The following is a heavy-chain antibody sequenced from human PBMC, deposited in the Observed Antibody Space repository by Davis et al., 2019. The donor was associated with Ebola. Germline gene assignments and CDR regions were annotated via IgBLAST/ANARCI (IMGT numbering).Heavy chain of an antibody. CDR1: GGSISSGGYY. CDR2: INHSGST. J-gene: IGHJ4*02. Sequence: MPSETLSLTCTVSGGSISSGGYYWNWFRQPPGKGLEWIGEINHSGSTNYNPSLKSRVTISADTSKNQFSLKLSSVNAADTAVYYCARGKVAAGYYFDFWGQGTLVTVSS. CDR3: ARGKVAAGYYFDF. D-gene: IGHD6-13*01. V-gene: IGHV4-31*03.